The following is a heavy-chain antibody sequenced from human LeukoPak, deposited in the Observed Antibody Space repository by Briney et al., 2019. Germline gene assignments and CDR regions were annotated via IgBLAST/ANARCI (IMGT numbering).Heavy chain of an antibody. J-gene: IGHJ4*02. D-gene: IGHD2-2*01. Sequence: PGRSLRLSCAASGFTFSSYGMHWVRQAPGKGLEWVSSISNDGSYSHYADSVKGRFTISRDNAKNSLYVQMNSLSAEDTAVYYCVRGDTRDYWGQGTLVTVSS. CDR2: ISNDGSYS. CDR1: GFTFSSYG. V-gene: IGHV3-21*01. CDR3: VRGDTRDY.